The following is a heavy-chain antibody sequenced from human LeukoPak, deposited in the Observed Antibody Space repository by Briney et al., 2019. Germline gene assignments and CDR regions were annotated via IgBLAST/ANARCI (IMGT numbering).Heavy chain of an antibody. CDR3: ARRITAVRYSSREAEDY. V-gene: IGHV1-18*01. CDR1: GYTFTSYG. J-gene: IGHJ4*02. CDR2: ISAYNGNT. D-gene: IGHD6-13*01. Sequence: ASVKVSCKASGYTFTSYGISWVRQAPGQGLEWMGWISAYNGNTNYAQKLQGRVTMTTDTSTSTAYMELRSLRSDDTAVYYCARRITAVRYSSREAEDYWGQGTLVTVSS.